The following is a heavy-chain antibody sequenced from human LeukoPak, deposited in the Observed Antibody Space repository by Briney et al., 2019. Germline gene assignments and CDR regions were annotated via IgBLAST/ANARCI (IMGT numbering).Heavy chain of an antibody. CDR1: GFTFSSYA. Sequence: GGSLRLSCAASGFTFSSYAMSWVRQAPGKGLEWVSAVSGSGGSTYYADSVKGRFTISRDNSKNTLYPQMNSLRADDTAVYYCPKDQGSVVAAVSWFDHWGQGTLVTVSS. D-gene: IGHD2-15*01. CDR2: VSGSGGST. J-gene: IGHJ5*02. CDR3: PKDQGSVVAAVSWFDH. V-gene: IGHV3-23*01.